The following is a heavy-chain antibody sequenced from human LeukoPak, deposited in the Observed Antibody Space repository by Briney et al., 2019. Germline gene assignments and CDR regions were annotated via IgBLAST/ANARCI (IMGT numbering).Heavy chain of an antibody. D-gene: IGHD3-22*01. Sequence: GGSLRLSCAASGFTFSSYGMTWVRQAPGKGLEWVSYISSSGSTIYYADSVKGRFTISRDNAKNSLYLQMNSLRAEDTAVYYCARAQPLYYYDSSPLDYWGQGTLVTVSS. V-gene: IGHV3-48*04. CDR1: GFTFSSYG. J-gene: IGHJ4*02. CDR2: ISSSGSTI. CDR3: ARAQPLYYYDSSPLDY.